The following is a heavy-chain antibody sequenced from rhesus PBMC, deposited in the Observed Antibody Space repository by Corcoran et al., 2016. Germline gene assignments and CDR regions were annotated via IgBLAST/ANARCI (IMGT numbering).Heavy chain of an antibody. CDR1: GGSISGYYY. CDR3: ARDWDAFDF. CDR2: IYGSSTST. V-gene: IGHV4-73*01. Sequence: QVQLQQWGEGLVKPSETLSLTCAVYGGSISGYYYWNWIRQPPGKGLEWIGYIYGSSTSTNYHPSLKSRVTISKDTSKNQFALKLSSVTAADTAVYYCARDWDAFDFWGQGLRVTISS. J-gene: IGHJ3*01.